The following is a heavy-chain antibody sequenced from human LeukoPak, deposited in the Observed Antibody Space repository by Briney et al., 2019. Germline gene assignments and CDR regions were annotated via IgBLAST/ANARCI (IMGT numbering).Heavy chain of an antibody. CDR1: GFTFSSYA. Sequence: PGGSQRLSCAASGFTFSSYAMSWVRQAPGKGLEWVSAISGSGGSTYYADSVKGRFTISRDNSKNTLYLQMNSLRAEDTAVYYCAKGNHRITIFGVVITEYFQHWGQGTLVTVSS. CDR3: AKGNHRITIFGVVITEYFQH. J-gene: IGHJ1*01. CDR2: ISGSGGST. D-gene: IGHD3-3*01. V-gene: IGHV3-23*01.